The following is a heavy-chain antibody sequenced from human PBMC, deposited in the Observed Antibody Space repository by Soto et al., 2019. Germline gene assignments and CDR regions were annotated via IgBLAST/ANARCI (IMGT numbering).Heavy chain of an antibody. CDR3: SSGYDPLYYYYGMDV. CDR1: GFTFSSYS. J-gene: IGHJ6*02. D-gene: IGHD5-12*01. Sequence: GGSLRLSCAASGFTFSSYSMNWVRQAPGKGLEWVSSISSSSSYIYYADSVKGRFTISRDNAKNSLYLQMNSLRAEDTAVYYCSSGYDPLYYYYGMDVWGQGTTVTVSS. CDR2: ISSSSSYI. V-gene: IGHV3-21*01.